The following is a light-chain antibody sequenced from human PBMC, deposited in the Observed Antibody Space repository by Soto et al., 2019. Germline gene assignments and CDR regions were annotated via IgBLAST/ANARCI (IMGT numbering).Light chain of an antibody. Sequence: EIVMTQSPATLSVSPGERATLSCRASQSVTISYLAWFQQKPGQAPRLLIYGARSRATGVPDRFSASGSGTDFSLTISRLEPEDFAVYYCQQYGTSPWTFGQGTKVDIK. V-gene: IGKV3-20*01. CDR3: QQYGTSPWT. CDR1: QSVTISY. J-gene: IGKJ1*01. CDR2: GAR.